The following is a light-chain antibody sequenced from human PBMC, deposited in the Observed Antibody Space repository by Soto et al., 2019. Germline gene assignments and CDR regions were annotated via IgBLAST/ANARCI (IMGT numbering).Light chain of an antibody. CDR3: AAWDDSLNGYV. V-gene: IGLV1-44*01. Sequence: QSVLSQPPSASETPGQRVTISCSGSSSNIGSNIVNWYQHVPGSAPKILIYTNDQRPSGVPDRFSGAKSGTSASLAISGLQSDDEADYYFAAWDDSLNGYVFGTGTKLTVL. CDR1: SSNIGSNI. CDR2: TND. J-gene: IGLJ1*01.